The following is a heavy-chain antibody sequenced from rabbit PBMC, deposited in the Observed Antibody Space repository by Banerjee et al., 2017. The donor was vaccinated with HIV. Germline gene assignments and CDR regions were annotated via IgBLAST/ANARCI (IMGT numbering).Heavy chain of an antibody. D-gene: IGHD1-1*01. J-gene: IGHJ4*01. CDR3: ARDASSSGYYRTYYFNL. CDR2: IYTSSGST. Sequence: CWVRQAPGKGLELIACIYTSSGSTWYASWVNGRFTISRSTSLNTVDLKMTSLTAADTATYFCARDASSSGYYRTYYFNLWGQGTLVTVS. V-gene: IGHV1S43*01.